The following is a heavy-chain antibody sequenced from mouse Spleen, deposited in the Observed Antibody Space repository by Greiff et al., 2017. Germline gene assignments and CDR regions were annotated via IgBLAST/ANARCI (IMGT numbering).Heavy chain of an antibody. CDR1: GFSLSTSGMG. D-gene: IGHD2-3*01. CDR2: IYWDDDK. CDR3: ARRVYDGYYYAMDY. V-gene: IGHV8-12*01. J-gene: IGHJ4*01. Sequence: QVTLKVCGPGILQSSQTLSLTCSFSGFSLSTSGMGVSWIRQPSGKGLEWLAHIYWDDDKRYNPSLKSRLTISKDTSRNQAFLKITSVDTADTATYYCARRVYDGYYYAMDYWGQGTSVTVSS.